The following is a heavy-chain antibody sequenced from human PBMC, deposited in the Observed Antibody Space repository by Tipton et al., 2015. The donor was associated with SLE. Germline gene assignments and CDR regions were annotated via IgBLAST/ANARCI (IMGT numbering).Heavy chain of an antibody. D-gene: IGHD3/OR15-3a*01. V-gene: IGHV4-4*07. CDR2: VYATGTT. CDR1: GASISSFY. CDR3: ASGVTFGWCDA. J-gene: IGHJ5*02. Sequence: TLSLTCTVSGASISSFYCTWIRQPAGKGLEWIGRVYATGTTNYNPYLKRRVTMSLDTSKNQFSLKLISVAAADTAVYYWASGVTFGWCDAWGKGTLVTVSS.